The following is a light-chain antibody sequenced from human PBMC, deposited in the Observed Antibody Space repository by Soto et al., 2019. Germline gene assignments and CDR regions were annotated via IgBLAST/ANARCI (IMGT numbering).Light chain of an antibody. CDR1: QRIGRW. J-gene: IGKJ2*01. V-gene: IGKV1-5*01. Sequence: DIQMTQSPSTLSASVGDSVTITCRASQRIGRWLARYQQKPGKAPKLLIYDASTLQSGVPSRFSGSGSGTEFTINITSLQADDFAAYYGQHNNHYSSNTFGRGTKLET. CDR2: DAS. CDR3: QHNNHYSSNT.